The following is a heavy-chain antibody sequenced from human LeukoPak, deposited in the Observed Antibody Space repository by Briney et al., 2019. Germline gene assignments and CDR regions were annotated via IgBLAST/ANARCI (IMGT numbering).Heavy chain of an antibody. CDR3: AKDADY. V-gene: IGHV3-30*02. Sequence: GGSLRLSCATSGFTFSNFGMNWVRQAPGKGLEWVAFIRYDESNKYYADSVKGRFTISRDNSKNTLYLQMNSLRAEDTAVYYCAKDADYWGQGTLVTVSS. CDR2: IRYDESNK. CDR1: GFTFSNFG. J-gene: IGHJ4*02.